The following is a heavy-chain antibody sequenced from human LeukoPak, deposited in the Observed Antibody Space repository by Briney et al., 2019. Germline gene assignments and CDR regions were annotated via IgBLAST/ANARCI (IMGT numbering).Heavy chain of an antibody. V-gene: IGHV5-51*01. CDR2: IYPGDSDT. CDR3: ARLYYDFWSGYYVFDY. D-gene: IGHD3-3*01. Sequence: GESLKISCKGYGYSFTSYWIGWVRQMPGKGLEWMGIIYPGDSDTRYSPSFQGQVTISADKSISTAYLQWSSLKASDTAMYYCARLYYDFWSGYYVFDYWGQGTLVTVSS. CDR1: GYSFTSYW. J-gene: IGHJ4*02.